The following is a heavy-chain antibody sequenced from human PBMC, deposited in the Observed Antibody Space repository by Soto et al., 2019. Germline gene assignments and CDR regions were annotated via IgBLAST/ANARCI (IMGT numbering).Heavy chain of an antibody. D-gene: IGHD1-26*01. CDR2: IYYSGST. CDR1: GGSISSYY. V-gene: IGHV4-59*01. Sequence: SETLSLTCTVSGGSISSYYWSWIRQPPGKGLEWIGYIYYSGSTNYNPSLKSRVTISVDTSKNQFSLKLSSVTAADTAVYYCARMGSGSYYPSFDYWGQGTLVTVSS. CDR3: ARMGSGSYYPSFDY. J-gene: IGHJ4*02.